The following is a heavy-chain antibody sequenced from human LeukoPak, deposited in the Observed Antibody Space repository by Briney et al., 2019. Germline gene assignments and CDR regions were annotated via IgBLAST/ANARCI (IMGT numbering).Heavy chain of an antibody. CDR3: ARQDGIAVAGHYFDY. Sequence: PSETLSLTCTVSGGSISSNSYYWGWIRQPPGKGLEWIGSIFYSGTTYYNPSLKSRVTISVDTSKNQFSLKLGSVTAADTAVYYCARQDGIAVAGHYFDYWGQGTLVTVSS. CDR1: GGSISSNSYY. CDR2: IFYSGTT. V-gene: IGHV4-39*01. J-gene: IGHJ4*02. D-gene: IGHD6-19*01.